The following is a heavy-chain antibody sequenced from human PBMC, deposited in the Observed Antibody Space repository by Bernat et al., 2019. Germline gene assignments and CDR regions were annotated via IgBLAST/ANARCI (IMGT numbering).Heavy chain of an antibody. CDR3: TRLERGGRSDY. J-gene: IGHJ4*02. D-gene: IGHD1-26*01. V-gene: IGHV3-72*01. CDR1: GFTLSDHY. Sequence: EVQLVESGGGLVQPGGSLRLSCVGSGFTLSDHYMDWVRQTPGKGLEWIGRSKNKANSYPAEYAESVKGRFTISRDDSKNLLSLQMNSLQTDDTAVYYCTRLERGGRSDYWGQGTLVTVSS. CDR2: SKNKANSYPA.